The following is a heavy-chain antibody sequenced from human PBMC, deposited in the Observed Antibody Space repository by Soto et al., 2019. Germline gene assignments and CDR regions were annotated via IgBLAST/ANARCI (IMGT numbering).Heavy chain of an antibody. CDR2: ISGGGGGT. J-gene: IGHJ4*02. D-gene: IGHD3-22*01. Sequence: EVRLLESGGGLAQPGGSLRLSCTTSGFTFDNFAMSWVRQAPGRGLEWVSAISGGGGGTYYADSVEGRFIISRDNSKNTVYLQVNGLRTEDTAVYYCAKDVHYDSSGGLDSWGQGTLVTVSS. V-gene: IGHV3-23*01. CDR1: GFTFDNFA. CDR3: AKDVHYDSSGGLDS.